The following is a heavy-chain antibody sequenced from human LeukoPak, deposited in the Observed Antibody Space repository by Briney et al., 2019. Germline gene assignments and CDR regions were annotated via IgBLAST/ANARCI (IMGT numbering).Heavy chain of an antibody. CDR1: GFTFSSYS. CDR3: ARRVLDCGGSCAGSFDY. D-gene: IGHD2-15*01. J-gene: IGHJ4*02. CDR2: ISSSSSYI. Sequence: GGSLRLSCAASGFTFSSYSMNWVRQAPGKGLEWVSSISSSSSYIYYADSVKGRFTISRDNAKNSLYLQMNSLRAEDTAVYYCARRVLDCGGSCAGSFDYWGQGTLVTVSS. V-gene: IGHV3-21*01.